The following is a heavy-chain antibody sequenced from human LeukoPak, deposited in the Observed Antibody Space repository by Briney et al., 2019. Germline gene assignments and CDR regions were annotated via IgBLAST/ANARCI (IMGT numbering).Heavy chain of an antibody. J-gene: IGHJ4*02. D-gene: IGHD3-3*01. CDR1: GFTFSSYA. CDR3: STGVVRFLEWLPPANDFDY. V-gene: IGHV3-23*01. Sequence: PGGSLRLSCAASGFTFSSYAMSWVRQAPGKGLEWVSAISGSGSSTYYADSVKGRFTISRDNSKNTLYLQMNSLRAEDTAVYYCSTGVVRFLEWLPPANDFDYWGQGTLVTVSS. CDR2: ISGSGSST.